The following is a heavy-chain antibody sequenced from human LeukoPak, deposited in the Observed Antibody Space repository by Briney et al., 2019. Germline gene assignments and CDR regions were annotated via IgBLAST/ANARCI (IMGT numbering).Heavy chain of an antibody. CDR1: GFTFSSYA. V-gene: IGHV3-23*01. CDR2: ISGPAGSC. J-gene: IGHJ4*02. D-gene: IGHD5/OR15-5a*01. CDR3: AKKVGLVSAPLYYFDV. Sequence: GGSLRLSCAASGFTFSSYAMSWVRQAPGKGREGVSAISGPAGSCDYADSVKGRFTISRDNSKNTLFLQMNSLRAEDTAIYYCAKKVGLVSAPLYYFDVWGQGTLVTVSS.